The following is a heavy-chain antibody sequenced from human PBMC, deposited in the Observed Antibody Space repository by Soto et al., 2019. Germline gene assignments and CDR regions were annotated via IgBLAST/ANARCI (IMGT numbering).Heavy chain of an antibody. CDR1: GGTFSTYA. CDR2: IIPIFGTA. Sequence: SVKVSCKASGGTFSTYAISWVRQAPGQGLEWMGGIIPIFGTAKYAQKFQGRVTITADESTSTAYMELSSLRSEDTAVYYCAREIFGVIISGGRDAFDIWGQGTMVTVS. V-gene: IGHV1-69*13. CDR3: AREIFGVIISGGRDAFDI. D-gene: IGHD3-3*01. J-gene: IGHJ3*02.